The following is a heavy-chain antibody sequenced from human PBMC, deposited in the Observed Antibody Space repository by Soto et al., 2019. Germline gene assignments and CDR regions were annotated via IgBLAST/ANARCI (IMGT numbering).Heavy chain of an antibody. CDR3: GRVPLSADSRKPPIDY. CDR1: GFTFSDYY. Sequence: PGGSLRLSCAASGFTFSDYYMDWVRQAPGKGLEWVGRIRNKANNYATEYAASVRGRFTISRDDSKKSLYLRVNSLKTEDTAVYYCGRVPLSADSRKPPIDYWGQGTLVTV. D-gene: IGHD6-13*01. V-gene: IGHV3-72*01. CDR2: IRNKANNYAT. J-gene: IGHJ4*02.